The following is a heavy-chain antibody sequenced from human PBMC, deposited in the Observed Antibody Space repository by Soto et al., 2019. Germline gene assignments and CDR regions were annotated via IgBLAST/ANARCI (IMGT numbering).Heavy chain of an antibody. V-gene: IGHV4-39*01. CDR2: IFYSGST. J-gene: IGHJ5*02. Sequence: PSETLSLTCTVSSGSISSTIYSWDWIRQPPGKGLEWIGSIFYSGSTYYNPSLKSRVTISVDTSKNQFSLTLTSVTAADTAVYYCARALYSYGPKFDPWGQGTLVTVSS. D-gene: IGHD5-18*01. CDR1: SGSISSTIYS. CDR3: ARALYSYGPKFDP.